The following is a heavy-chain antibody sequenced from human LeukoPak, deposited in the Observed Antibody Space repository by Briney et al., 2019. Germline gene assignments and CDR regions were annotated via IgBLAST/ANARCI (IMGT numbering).Heavy chain of an antibody. D-gene: IGHD2-21*02. CDR2: VNDSGNP. CDR3: ARGRFRFIMGVGDHYYIDV. Sequence: SETLSLTCAVHGGSMIGYHWTWIRQPPGQGLEWIGEVNDSGNPYYNSSLKSRLTISLETSKNQFSLKLSSVTAADTALYYCARGRFRFIMGVGDHYYIDVWGEGTTVTVSS. J-gene: IGHJ6*03. CDR1: GGSMIGYH. V-gene: IGHV4-34*01.